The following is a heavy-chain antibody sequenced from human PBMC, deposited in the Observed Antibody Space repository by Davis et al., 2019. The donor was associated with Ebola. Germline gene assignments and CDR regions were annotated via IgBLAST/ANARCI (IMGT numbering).Heavy chain of an antibody. CDR3: AKLDTFYEGSGRNFYYGMDV. J-gene: IGHJ6*02. D-gene: IGHD3-10*01. CDR1: GFTFSSNS. V-gene: IGHV3-21*04. CDR2: ISSSSNYI. Sequence: PGGSLRLSCAASGFTFSSNSMNWVRQAPGKGLEWVSFISSSSNYIYYADSVKGRFTVSRDNAKNSLYLQMNGLRADDTATYYCAKLDTFYEGSGRNFYYGMDVWGQGTTVTVSS.